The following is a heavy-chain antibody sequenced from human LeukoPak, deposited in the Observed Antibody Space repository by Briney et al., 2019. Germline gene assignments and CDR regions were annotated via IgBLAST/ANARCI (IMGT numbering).Heavy chain of an antibody. CDR2: IYSGGST. D-gene: IGHD3-16*01. Sequence: PGGSLRLSCAASGFTVSSNYMSWVRQAPGKGLEWVSVIYSGGSTYYADSVKGRFTISRDNSKNTLYLQMNSLRAEDTAVYYCARASPGSLGEYYFDYWGQGTLVTVSS. V-gene: IGHV3-53*01. J-gene: IGHJ4*02. CDR3: ARASPGSLGEYYFDY. CDR1: GFTVSSNY.